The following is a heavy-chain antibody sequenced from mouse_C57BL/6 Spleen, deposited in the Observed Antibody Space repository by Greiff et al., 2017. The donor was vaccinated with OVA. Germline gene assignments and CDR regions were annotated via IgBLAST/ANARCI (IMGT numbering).Heavy chain of an antibody. D-gene: IGHD4-1*01. Sequence: QVQLQQSGAELVRPGASVKLSCKASGYTFTDYYINWVKQRPGQGLEWIARIYPGSGNTYYNEKFKGKATLTAEKSSSTAYMQLSSLTSEDSAVYFCARNWDVYYFDYWGQGTTLTVSS. CDR2: IYPGSGNT. V-gene: IGHV1-76*01. CDR1: GYTFTDYY. J-gene: IGHJ2*01. CDR3: ARNWDVYYFDY.